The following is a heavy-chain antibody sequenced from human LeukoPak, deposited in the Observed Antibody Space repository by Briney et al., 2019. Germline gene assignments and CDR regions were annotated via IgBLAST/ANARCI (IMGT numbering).Heavy chain of an antibody. D-gene: IGHD3-16*02. CDR2: IFYSGST. V-gene: IGHV4-59*01. J-gene: IGHJ5*01. Sequence: SETLSLTCSVSGDSIGSYYWTWIRQSPGKGLEWIGYIFYSGSTNYSPSLKSRVTISVDTSNNQFSLQLRSVTVADTAIYYCARGRARDGSYPWLDSWGQGTLVTVSS. CDR1: GDSIGSYY. CDR3: ARGRARDGSYPWLDS.